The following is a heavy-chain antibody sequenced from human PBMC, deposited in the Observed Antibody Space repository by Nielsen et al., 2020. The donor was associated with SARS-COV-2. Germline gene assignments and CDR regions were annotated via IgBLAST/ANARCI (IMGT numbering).Heavy chain of an antibody. CDR3: AREGDTYGVRNFDY. CDR2: FYSGGTT. CDR1: GFIVSSKH. Sequence: GESLKISCAASGFIVSSKHMNWVRQAPGKGLECVSVFYSGGTTLYADSVKGRFIISRDNSRNTLYLQMNSLRVEDTAMYYCAREGDTYGVRNFDYWGQGIMVTVSS. D-gene: IGHD5-18*01. V-gene: IGHV3-53*01. J-gene: IGHJ4*02.